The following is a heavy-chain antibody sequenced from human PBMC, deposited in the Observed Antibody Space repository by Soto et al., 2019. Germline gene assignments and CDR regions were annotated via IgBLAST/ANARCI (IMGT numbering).Heavy chain of an antibody. CDR2: IKTKVDGGTT. Sequence: GGSLRLSCAASGFTFSKAWMSWVRQAPGKGLEWVGRIKTKVDGGTTDFAAPVKGTVTIWRDDLADMLYLQMHSLKAEDTVLYYCITDPYGGSYYDYGMEVWGQGTKGPVSS. D-gene: IGHD4-17*01. J-gene: IGHJ6*02. CDR3: ITDPYGGSYYDYGMEV. CDR1: GFTFSKAW. V-gene: IGHV3-15*01.